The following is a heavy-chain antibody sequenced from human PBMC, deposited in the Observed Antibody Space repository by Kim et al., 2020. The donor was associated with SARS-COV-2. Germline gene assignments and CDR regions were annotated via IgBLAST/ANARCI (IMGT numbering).Heavy chain of an antibody. CDR3: AAWGIAAAGRGRDDAFDI. V-gene: IGHV1-58*01. D-gene: IGHD6-13*01. Sequence: SVKVSCKASGFTFTSSAVQWVRQARGQRLEWIGWIVVGSGNTNYAQKFQERVTITRDMSTSTAYMELSSLRSEDTAVYYCAAWGIAAAGRGRDDAFDIWGQGTMVTVSS. CDR2: IVVGSGNT. CDR1: GFTFTSSA. J-gene: IGHJ3*02.